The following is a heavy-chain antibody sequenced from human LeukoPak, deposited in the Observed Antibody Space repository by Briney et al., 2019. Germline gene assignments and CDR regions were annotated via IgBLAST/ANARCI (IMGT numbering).Heavy chain of an antibody. Sequence: SETLSLTCAVYGGSFSGYYWSWIRQPPGKGLEWIGEINHSGSTNYNPSLKSRVTISVDTSKNQFSLKLSSVTAADTAVHYCATGYSSSSSYNWFDPWGQGTLVTVSS. CDR2: INHSGST. D-gene: IGHD6-13*01. CDR1: GGSFSGYY. V-gene: IGHV4-34*01. J-gene: IGHJ5*02. CDR3: ATGYSSSSSYNWFDP.